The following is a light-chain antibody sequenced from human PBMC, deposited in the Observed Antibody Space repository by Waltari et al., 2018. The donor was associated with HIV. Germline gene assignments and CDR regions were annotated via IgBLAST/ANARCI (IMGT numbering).Light chain of an antibody. CDR1: RSNIGAGFD. J-gene: IGLJ2*01. Sequence: QSVLTQPPSVSGAPGQRVTIACTGTRSNIGAGFDVHWYQQIPGNAPKLLISDNNIRPSGFPDRFSGSKSGTSASLAITGLQSEDEADYYCQSYDMSQSGSLVFGGGTKLTVL. CDR2: DNN. V-gene: IGLV1-40*01. CDR3: QSYDMSQSGSLV.